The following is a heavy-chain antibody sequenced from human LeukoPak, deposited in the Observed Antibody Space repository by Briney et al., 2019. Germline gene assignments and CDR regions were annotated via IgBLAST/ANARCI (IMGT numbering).Heavy chain of an antibody. Sequence: PGGSLRLSCAASGFTFSSYSMNWVRQSPGKGLEWVSYISSSSSTIYYADSVKGRFTSSRDNAKNSLYLQMNSLRAEDTAVYYCARDSVYCSSTSCYGYYYGMDVWGQGTTVTVS. J-gene: IGHJ6*02. CDR1: GFTFSSYS. CDR2: ISSSSSTI. CDR3: ARDSVYCSSTSCYGYYYGMDV. V-gene: IGHV3-48*01. D-gene: IGHD2-2*01.